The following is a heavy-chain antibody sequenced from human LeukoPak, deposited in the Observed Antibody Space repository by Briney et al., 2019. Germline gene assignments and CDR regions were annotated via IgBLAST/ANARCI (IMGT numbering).Heavy chain of an antibody. CDR1: GFTFNTYW. J-gene: IGHJ4*02. CDR3: AKRAVAGAYFDY. Sequence: GGSLRLSCVASGFTFNTYWMHWVRQAPGKGLEWVSAISGSGGSTYYADSVKGRFNISRDNSKNTLYLQMNSLRAEDTAVYYCAKRAVAGAYFDYWGQGTLVTVSS. V-gene: IGHV3-23*01. CDR2: ISGSGGST. D-gene: IGHD6-19*01.